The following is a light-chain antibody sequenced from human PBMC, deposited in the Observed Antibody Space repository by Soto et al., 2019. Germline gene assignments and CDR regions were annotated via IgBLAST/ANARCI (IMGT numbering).Light chain of an antibody. CDR2: EVS. CDR3: TSYTTNTTWV. J-gene: IGLJ3*02. CDR1: SSDIGGYNY. V-gene: IGLV2-14*01. Sequence: QSALTQPASVSGSPGQSLTISCIGTSSDIGGYNYVSWYQQHPGKAPKVMIYEVSNRPSGVSYRFSGSKSGNTASLTISGLQAEDEADYYCTSYTTNTTWVFGGGTK.